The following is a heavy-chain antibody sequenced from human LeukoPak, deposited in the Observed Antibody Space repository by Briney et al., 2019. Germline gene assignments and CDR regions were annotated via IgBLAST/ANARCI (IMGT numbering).Heavy chain of an antibody. V-gene: IGHV1-18*01. CDR1: GYTFINYG. D-gene: IGHD2/OR15-2a*01. J-gene: IGHJ5*02. CDR2: ISAYNGNT. Sequence: ASVKVSCKASGYTFINYGISWVRQAPGQGLEWMGWISAYNGNTNYAQNLQGRVTMTTDTSTSTAYMELRSLRSDDTAVYYCARAPRCNTDSCNSWFDPWGQGTLVTVSS. CDR3: ARAPRCNTDSCNSWFDP.